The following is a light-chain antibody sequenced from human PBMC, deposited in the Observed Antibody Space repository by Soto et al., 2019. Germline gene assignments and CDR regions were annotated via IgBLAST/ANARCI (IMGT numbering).Light chain of an antibody. CDR2: NNN. CDR1: RSNIGNNA. Sequence: QSVLTQPPSASGTPGQRVTISCSGSRSNIGNNAVSWYQQFPGTAPKLLIYNNNQRPSGVPDRFSGSKSGTSASLAISGLQSEEEADDYCATWDDSLNARGVFGGGTKVTVL. CDR3: ATWDDSLNARGV. V-gene: IGLV1-44*01. J-gene: IGLJ3*02.